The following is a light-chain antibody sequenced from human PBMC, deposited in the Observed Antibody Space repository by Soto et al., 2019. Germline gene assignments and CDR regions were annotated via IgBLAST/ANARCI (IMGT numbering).Light chain of an antibody. Sequence: QSALTQPASVSGSPGQSITISCTGTSSDVGDHNYVSWYQQQPGKAPKLMIYAVSNRPSGVSNRFSCSKSGNTASLTISGLHAEDEADYYCSSYTTSSTVIFGGGTKLTVL. CDR1: SSDVGDHNY. CDR2: AVS. CDR3: SSYTTSSTVI. J-gene: IGLJ2*01. V-gene: IGLV2-14*03.